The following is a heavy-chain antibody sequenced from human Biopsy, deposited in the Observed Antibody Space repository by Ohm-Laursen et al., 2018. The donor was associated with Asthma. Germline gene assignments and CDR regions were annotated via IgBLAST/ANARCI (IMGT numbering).Heavy chain of an antibody. CDR3: VRGSSSWHHGPFHYYYGLDV. J-gene: IGHJ6*02. V-gene: IGHV4-39*01. D-gene: IGHD6-13*01. CDR2: IYYRGTT. Sequence: SDTLSLTCSLSSGSGGYMRSGNYYWGWIRQPPGKGLEWIGSIYYRGTTYYNPSLESRVTVSAATSKNQFSLKLTSVTAADTAVYYCVRGSSSWHHGPFHYYYGLDVWGQGTTATVSS. CDR1: SGSGGYMRSGNYY.